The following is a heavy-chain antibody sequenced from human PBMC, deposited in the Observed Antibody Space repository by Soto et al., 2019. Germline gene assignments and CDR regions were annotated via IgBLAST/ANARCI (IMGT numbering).Heavy chain of an antibody. CDR1: GGSISSYY. Sequence: SETLSLTCTVSGGSISSYYWSWIRQPPGKGLEWIGYIYYSGSTNYNPSLKSRVTISVDTSKDQFSLKLSSVTAADTAVYYCARGRGTYSGYYFWFDPWGQGTLVTVS. CDR3: ARGRGTYSGYYFWFDP. D-gene: IGHD5-12*01. V-gene: IGHV4-59*01. CDR2: IYYSGST. J-gene: IGHJ5*02.